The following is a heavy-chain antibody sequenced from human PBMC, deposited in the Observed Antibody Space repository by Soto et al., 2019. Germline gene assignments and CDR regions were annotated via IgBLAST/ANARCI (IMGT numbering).Heavy chain of an antibody. CDR3: ARATYYYDSSGYPGVFFDY. CDR1: GGSISSSSYY. V-gene: IGHV4-39*01. CDR2: IYYSGST. D-gene: IGHD3-22*01. Sequence: SETLSLTCTVSGGSISSSSYYWGWIRQPPGKGLEWIGSIYYSGSTYYNPSLKSRVTISVDTSKNQFSLKLSSVTAADTAVYYCARATYYYDSSGYPGVFFDYWGQGTLVTVSS. J-gene: IGHJ4*02.